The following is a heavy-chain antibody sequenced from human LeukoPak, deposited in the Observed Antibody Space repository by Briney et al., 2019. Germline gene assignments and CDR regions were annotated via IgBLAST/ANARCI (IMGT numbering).Heavy chain of an antibody. CDR3: TTPQVHYDILTGYYQYGMDV. V-gene: IGHV3-15*01. D-gene: IGHD3-9*01. Sequence: PGGSLRLSCAASGFTFSNAWMSWVRQAPGKGLEWVGRIKSKTDGGTTDYAAPVKGRFTISRDDSKNTLYLRMNSLKTEDTAVYYCTTPQVHYDILTGYYQYGMDVWGQGTTVTVSS. CDR1: GFTFSNAW. J-gene: IGHJ6*02. CDR2: IKSKTDGGTT.